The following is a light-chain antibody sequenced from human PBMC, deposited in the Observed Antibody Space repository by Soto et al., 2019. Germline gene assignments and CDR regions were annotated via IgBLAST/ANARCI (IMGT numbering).Light chain of an antibody. CDR1: QSVGSY. CDR2: NTS. V-gene: IGKV3-11*01. Sequence: EIVLTPSPATLSLSPVERANLSCRASQSVGSYLAWYQQKPGQAPRLLIFNTSNRATGIPARFSGSGSGTEFTLTITSLQSEDFAVYYCQQYYNWPPCTFGQGTRLEIK. J-gene: IGKJ5*01. CDR3: QQYYNWPPCT.